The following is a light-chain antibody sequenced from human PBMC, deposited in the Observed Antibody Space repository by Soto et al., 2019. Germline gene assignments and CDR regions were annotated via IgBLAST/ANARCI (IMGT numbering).Light chain of an antibody. V-gene: IGKV1-39*01. Sequence: DIQMTQSPSSLSASVGDRVTITCRASQSISRYLNWYQQKPGHAPTLLIYASSTLESGVPSRFSGSGSGTDFTLTISSLQPEDFATYYCQQSYSSRLTFGGGTKVDIK. CDR2: ASS. CDR1: QSISRY. CDR3: QQSYSSRLT. J-gene: IGKJ4*01.